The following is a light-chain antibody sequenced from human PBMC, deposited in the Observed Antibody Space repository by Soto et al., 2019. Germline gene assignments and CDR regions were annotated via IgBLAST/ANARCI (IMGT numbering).Light chain of an antibody. J-gene: IGLJ1*01. V-gene: IGLV2-14*01. CDR3: SSYTSSSTLDPYV. CDR2: DVS. CDR1: SGDVGGYNY. Sequence: QSALTQPASVSGSPGQSITISCTGTSGDVGGYNYVSWYQQHPGKAPKLMIYDVSNRPSGVSNRFSGSKSGNTASLTISGLQAEDEADYYCSSYTSSSTLDPYVFGTGTKVTVL.